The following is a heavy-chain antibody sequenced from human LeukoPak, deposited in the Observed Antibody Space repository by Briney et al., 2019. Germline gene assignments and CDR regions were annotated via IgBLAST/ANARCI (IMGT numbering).Heavy chain of an antibody. D-gene: IGHD3-16*01. CDR1: GYTFTDYY. CDR3: ARDGALDY. Sequence: GASVKVSCKASGYTFTDYYMHWVRQAPGQGLEWMGWINPNSGAINYAQKFQGRVTMTRDTSISTAYMELSRLKSDDTAVYYCARDGALDYWGQGALVTVSS. V-gene: IGHV1-2*02. J-gene: IGHJ4*02. CDR2: INPNSGAI.